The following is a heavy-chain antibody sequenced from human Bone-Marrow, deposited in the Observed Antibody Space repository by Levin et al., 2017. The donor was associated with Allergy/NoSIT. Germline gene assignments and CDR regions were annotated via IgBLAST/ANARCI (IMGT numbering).Heavy chain of an antibody. CDR3: TKEVNPRESGWYYVH. J-gene: IGHJ4*02. Sequence: QSGGSLRLSCAASGFTFSSYGMQWVRQAPGKGLEWVGVIAHDGSIAYYADSMKGRFTISRDNPKSTLYLQMNSLRSEDTAVYYCTKEVNPRESGWYYVHWGQGILVTVSS. CDR1: GFTFSSYG. CDR2: IAHDGSIA. D-gene: IGHD6-19*01. V-gene: IGHV3-30*18.